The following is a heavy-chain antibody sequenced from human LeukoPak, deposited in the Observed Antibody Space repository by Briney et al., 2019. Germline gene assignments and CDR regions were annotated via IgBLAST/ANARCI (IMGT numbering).Heavy chain of an antibody. J-gene: IGHJ4*02. D-gene: IGHD6-6*01. CDR1: GFTFSSDY. CDR3: ARDRGTTSSAGYYFDT. Sequence: GGSLRLSCAASGFTFSSDYMHWVRQAPGKGLVWVSRISNDGSDTSYADSVKGRFTVSRDNSKNTLHLQVNSLRAEDTAVYYCARDRGTTSSAGYYFDTWGQGALVTVSS. V-gene: IGHV3-74*01. CDR2: ISNDGSDT.